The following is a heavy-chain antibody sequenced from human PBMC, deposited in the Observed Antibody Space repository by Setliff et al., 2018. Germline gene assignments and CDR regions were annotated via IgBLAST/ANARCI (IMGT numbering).Heavy chain of an antibody. Sequence: SETLSLTCTVSGGSISSGGYYWSWIRKHPGKGLAWIGYIYYSGSTYYNPSLKSRVTISLDTSRNQVSLKLSSVTAADTAVYYCARDRQYYSSTSCYTSYFYYYAMDIWGQGTTVTVSS. D-gene: IGHD2-2*02. CDR3: ARDRQYYSSTSCYTSYFYYYAMDI. V-gene: IGHV4-31*03. CDR1: GGSISSGGYY. J-gene: IGHJ6*02. CDR2: IYYSGST.